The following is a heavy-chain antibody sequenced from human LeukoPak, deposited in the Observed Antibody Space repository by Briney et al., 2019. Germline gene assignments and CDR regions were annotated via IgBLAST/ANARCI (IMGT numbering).Heavy chain of an antibody. J-gene: IGHJ4*02. CDR2: INGSGGST. V-gene: IGHV3-23*01. D-gene: IGHD2-15*01. CDR1: GFTFSSYA. Sequence: PGGSLRLSCAASGFTFSSYAMSWLRQAPGKGLEWVSAINGSGGSTYYADSVKGRFTISRDNSKNTLYLQMNSPRAEDTAVYCFVSPVGVVARREVDYWGEGSQVTVSS. CDR3: VSPVGVVARREVDY.